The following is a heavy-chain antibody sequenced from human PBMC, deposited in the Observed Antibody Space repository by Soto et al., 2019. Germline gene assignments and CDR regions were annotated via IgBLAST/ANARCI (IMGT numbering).Heavy chain of an antibody. D-gene: IGHD2-8*02. J-gene: IGHJ4*02. V-gene: IGHV1-3*01. CDR2: INAGYGNT. Sequence: QVQLVQSGAEVRKPGASVKVSCKASGYTFSSYAMHWVRQAPGQRLEWMGWINAGYGNTKSSQKFQARVTISRDTSASTAYMELTSLRSEDTAVYYCARDTGDGTFDFWGQGTLVTVSS. CDR3: ARDTGDGTFDF. CDR1: GYTFSSYA.